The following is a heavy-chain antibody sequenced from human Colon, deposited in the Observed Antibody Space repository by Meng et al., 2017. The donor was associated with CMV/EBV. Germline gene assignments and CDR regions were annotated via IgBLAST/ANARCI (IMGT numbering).Heavy chain of an antibody. Sequence: GESLKISCAPSGFSFSSYAMSWVRQAPGKGLEWVSVISRGGSDTYYTASVKGRFTISRDDSKNALFLQMSSLRAEDTAVYYCATYHRGPEYYLDHRGQGTLVTVSS. J-gene: IGHJ4*02. CDR3: ATYHRGPEYYLDH. CDR1: GFSFSSYA. D-gene: IGHD1-14*01. V-gene: IGHV3-23*03. CDR2: ISRGGSDT.